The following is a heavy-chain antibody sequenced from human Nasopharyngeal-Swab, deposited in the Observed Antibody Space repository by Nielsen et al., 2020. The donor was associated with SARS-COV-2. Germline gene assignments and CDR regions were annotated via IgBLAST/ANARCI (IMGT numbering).Heavy chain of an antibody. J-gene: IGHJ5*02. V-gene: IGHV4-30-2*01. CDR3: AGGAPSSYWFDP. CDR1: GGSISSDGYS. D-gene: IGHD3-16*01. Sequence: SQTLSLTCAVSGGSISSDGYSWSWIRQPPGKGLEWIGYIYPSGSTHYNPSLKSRVTMSLDTSKNQFSLELSSVTAADTAVYYCAGGAPSSYWFDPWGQGTLVTVSS. CDR2: IYPSGST.